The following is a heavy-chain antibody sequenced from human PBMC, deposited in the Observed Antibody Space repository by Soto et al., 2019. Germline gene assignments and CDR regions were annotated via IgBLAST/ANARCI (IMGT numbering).Heavy chain of an antibody. Sequence: QVQLVQSGAEVKKPGASVTVSCKASGYTFSRHGISWVRQAPGQGLEWMAWSGNTNYAQKFQGRLTLTTNPSTRTAYMELRSLRSDDTAVYYCERGADEFSSGYYYEYWGQGTLVTVSS. J-gene: IGHJ4*02. V-gene: IGHV1-18*04. D-gene: IGHD3-3*01. CDR2: SGNT. CDR3: ERGADEFSSGYYYEY. CDR1: GYTFSRHG.